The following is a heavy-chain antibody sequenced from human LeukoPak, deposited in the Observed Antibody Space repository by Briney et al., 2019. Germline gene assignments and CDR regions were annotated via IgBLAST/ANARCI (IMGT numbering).Heavy chain of an antibody. J-gene: IGHJ4*02. D-gene: IGHD3-9*01. Sequence: EASVKVSCKASGGTFSSYAISWVRQAPGQGLEWMGRIIPILGIANYAQKFQGRVTITADKSTSTAYMELSSLRSEDTAVYYCATRDILTGAYFDYWGQGTLVTVSS. CDR1: GGTFSSYA. V-gene: IGHV1-69*04. CDR3: ATRDILTGAYFDY. CDR2: IIPILGIA.